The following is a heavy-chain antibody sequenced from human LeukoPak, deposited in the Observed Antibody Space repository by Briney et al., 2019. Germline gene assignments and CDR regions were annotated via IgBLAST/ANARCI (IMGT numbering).Heavy chain of an antibody. J-gene: IGHJ4*02. V-gene: IGHV1-69*13. CDR1: GGTFSSYA. CDR2: IIPIFGTA. D-gene: IGHD3-9*01. CDR3: ARSKALRLDDIYY. Sequence: EAAVKASCKASGGTFSSYAISWVRQAPGQGLEWMGGIIPIFGTANYAQKFQGRVTITADESTSTAYMELSSLRSEDTAVYYCARSKALRLDDIYYWGQGTLVTVSS.